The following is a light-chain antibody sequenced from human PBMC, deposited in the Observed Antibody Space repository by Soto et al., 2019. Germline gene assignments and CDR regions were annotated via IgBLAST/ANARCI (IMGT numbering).Light chain of an antibody. CDR1: QSISDT. J-gene: IGKJ1*01. V-gene: IGKV3-15*01. CDR3: QQYNSWPWT. Sequence: ETVMTQSPATLSVSPGGRATLSCRASQSISDTLAWYQQKPGQAPRLLIHGASTRATGFPARFSGSGSGTDFTLTISSLQSEDFAVYYCQQYNSWPWTFGQGTKVDIK. CDR2: GAS.